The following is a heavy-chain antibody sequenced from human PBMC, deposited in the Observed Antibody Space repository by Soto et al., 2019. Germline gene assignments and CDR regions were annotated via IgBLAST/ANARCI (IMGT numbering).Heavy chain of an antibody. J-gene: IGHJ6*03. V-gene: IGHV3-23*01. CDR2: ISGSGGST. CDR1: GFTFSGYA. CDR3: ANGGYSGDHHYYYYMDV. Sequence: EVQLLESGGGLVQPGGSLRLSCAASGFTFSGYAMSWVRQAPGKGLEWVSAISGSGGSTYYADSVKGRFTISRDNSKNTLYLQMNSLRAEDTAVYYCANGGYSGDHHYYYYMDVWGKGTTVTVSS. D-gene: IGHD5-12*01.